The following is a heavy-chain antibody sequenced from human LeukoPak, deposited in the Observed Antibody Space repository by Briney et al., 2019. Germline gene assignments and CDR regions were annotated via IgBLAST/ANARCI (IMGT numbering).Heavy chain of an antibody. CDR2: IIPIFGTA. CDR3: TGDLKTTVTTNDAFDI. V-gene: IGHV1-69*13. D-gene: IGHD4-11*01. Sequence: SVKVSCKASGGTFSSYAISWVRQAPGQGLEWMGGIIPIFGTANYAQKFQGRVTITADESTSTAYMELSSLRSEDTAVYYCTGDLKTTVTTNDAFDIWGQGTMVTVSS. J-gene: IGHJ3*02. CDR1: GGTFSSYA.